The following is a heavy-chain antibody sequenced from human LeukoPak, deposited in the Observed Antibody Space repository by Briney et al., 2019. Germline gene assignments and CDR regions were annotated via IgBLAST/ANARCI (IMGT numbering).Heavy chain of an antibody. J-gene: IGHJ5*02. CDR3: SRNPTAYNWFDP. Sequence: GGSLRLSCAASGFTISRSSMHWVRQAPGKGLEFVSAISRSGGNTYYANSVKGRFTISRDTSKNTLYLQVGSLRAEDTAVYFCSRNPTAYNWFDPWGQGTLVTVSS. CDR1: GFTISRSS. CDR2: ISRSGGNT. V-gene: IGHV3-64*01. D-gene: IGHD1-14*01.